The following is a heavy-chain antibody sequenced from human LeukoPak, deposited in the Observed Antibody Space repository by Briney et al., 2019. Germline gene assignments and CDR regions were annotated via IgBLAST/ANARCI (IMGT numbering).Heavy chain of an antibody. J-gene: IGHJ4*02. CDR1: GGSFSCYY. CDR3: AREDSSSWYVGFDY. V-gene: IGHV4-34*01. D-gene: IGHD6-13*01. Sequence: SETLSLTCAVYGGSFSCYYWSWIRQPPGKGLEWIGEINHSGSTNYNPSLKSRVTISVDTSKNQFSLKLSSVTAADTAVYYCAREDSSSWYVGFDYWGQGTLVTVSS. CDR2: INHSGST.